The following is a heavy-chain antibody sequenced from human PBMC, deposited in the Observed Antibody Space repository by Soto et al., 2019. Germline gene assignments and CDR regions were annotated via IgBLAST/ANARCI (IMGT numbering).Heavy chain of an antibody. CDR1: GGTFSRYS. J-gene: IGHJ6*02. V-gene: IGHV1-69*08. D-gene: IGHD2-2*01. CDR3: ARDDRDRETGLVPGAIDGMDV. CDR2: VIPIFGIP. Sequence: QVQLVQSGAEVKKPGSSVKVSCKASGGTFSRYSINWVLQAPGHGLECIVSVIPIFGIPTYAQKFQGRDTSNADESTSTAYMEMSSLRSDDTAVYYCARDDRDRETGLVPGAIDGMDVWGQGTTVTVSS.